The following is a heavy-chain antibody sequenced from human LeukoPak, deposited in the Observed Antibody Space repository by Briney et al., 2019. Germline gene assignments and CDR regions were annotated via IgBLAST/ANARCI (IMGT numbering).Heavy chain of an antibody. Sequence: ASVKVSCKASGYTFTSYGISWVRQAPGQGLEWMGWISAYNGNTNYAQKLQGRVTMTTDTSTSTAYMELRSLRTEDTAAYYCARAHSVVVPAALGYWGQGTLVTVSS. CDR1: GYTFTSYG. J-gene: IGHJ4*02. CDR3: ARAHSVVVPAALGY. V-gene: IGHV1-18*01. CDR2: ISAYNGNT. D-gene: IGHD2-2*01.